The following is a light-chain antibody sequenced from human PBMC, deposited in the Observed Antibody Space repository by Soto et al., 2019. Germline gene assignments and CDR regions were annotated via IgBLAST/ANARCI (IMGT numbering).Light chain of an antibody. CDR3: SSYTSNSIPVV. V-gene: IGLV2-14*01. CDR2: EVT. CDR1: SSDVGGYNY. Sequence: QSALTQPASVSGSPGQSITISCTGTSSDVGGYNYVSWYQQYPGKAPKLMIYEVTNRPSGVSNRFSGSKSGNTASLTISGLQAEDEADYYCSSYTSNSIPVVFGGGTKLTVL. J-gene: IGLJ2*01.